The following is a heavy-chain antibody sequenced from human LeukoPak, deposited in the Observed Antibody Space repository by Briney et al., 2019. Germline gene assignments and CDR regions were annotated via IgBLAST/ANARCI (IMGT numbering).Heavy chain of an antibody. V-gene: IGHV1-69*04. Sequence: SVKASCKASGGTFSSYAISWVRQAPGQGLEWMGRIIPILGIANYAQKFQGRVTITADKSTSTAYMELSSLRSEDTDVYYCARRLVYGDYILGPQRPFDYWGQGTLVTVSS. J-gene: IGHJ4*02. D-gene: IGHD4-17*01. CDR1: GGTFSSYA. CDR3: ARRLVYGDYILGPQRPFDY. CDR2: IIPILGIA.